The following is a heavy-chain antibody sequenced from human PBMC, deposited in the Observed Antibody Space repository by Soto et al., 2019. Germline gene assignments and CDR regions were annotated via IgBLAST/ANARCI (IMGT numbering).Heavy chain of an antibody. Sequence: GGSLRLSCAASGFTFSSYAMHWVRQAPGKGLEWVAVISYDGSNKYYADSVKGRFTISRDNSKNTLYLQMNSLRAEDTAVYYCARGEGSSSGWYYFDYWGQGTLVTVSS. CDR1: GFTFSSYA. V-gene: IGHV3-30-3*01. D-gene: IGHD6-19*01. CDR3: ARGEGSSSGWYYFDY. CDR2: ISYDGSNK. J-gene: IGHJ4*02.